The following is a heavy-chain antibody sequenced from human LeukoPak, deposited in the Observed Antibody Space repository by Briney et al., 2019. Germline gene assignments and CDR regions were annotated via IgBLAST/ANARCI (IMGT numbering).Heavy chain of an antibody. V-gene: IGHV4-4*07. J-gene: IGHJ3*02. CDR2: IYTSGST. CDR1: GGSINNYY. Sequence: RTSETLSLTCTVSGGSINNYYWSWIRQPAGKGLEWIGRIYTSGSTNYNPSLKSRVTMSVDTSKNQFSLKLSSVTAADTAVYYCARDGHLYYNDSSGYYHGAFDIWGQGTMVTVSS. D-gene: IGHD3-22*01. CDR3: ARDGHLYYNDSSGYYHGAFDI.